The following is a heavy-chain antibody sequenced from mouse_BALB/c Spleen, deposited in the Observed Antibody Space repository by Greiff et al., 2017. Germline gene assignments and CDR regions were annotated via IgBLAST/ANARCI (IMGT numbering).Heavy chain of an antibody. CDR2: ISNGGGST. CDR3: ARQNPSYYFDY. Sequence: EVKVVESGGGLVQPGGSLKLSCAASGFTFSSYTMSWVRQTPEKRLEWVAYISNGGGSTYYPDTVKGRFTISRDNAKNTLYLQMSSLKSEDTAMYYCARQNPSYYFDYWGQGTTLTVSS. J-gene: IGHJ2*01. CDR1: GFTFSSYT. V-gene: IGHV5-12-2*01.